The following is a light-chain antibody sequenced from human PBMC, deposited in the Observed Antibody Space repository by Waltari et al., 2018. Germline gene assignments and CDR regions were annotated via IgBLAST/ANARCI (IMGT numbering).Light chain of an antibody. CDR2: EVS. CDR3: SSYTTSSAPGV. V-gene: IGLV2-14*01. CDR1: DSDVRAYDF. Sequence: QSALTQPASVSGSPGQSLTISCYGTDSDVRAYDFLPWYQQHPGKAPHLIIYEVSNRPSGISNRFSASKSGNTASLTISGLQAEDEADYYCSSYTTSSAPGVFGTGTRVTVL. J-gene: IGLJ1*01.